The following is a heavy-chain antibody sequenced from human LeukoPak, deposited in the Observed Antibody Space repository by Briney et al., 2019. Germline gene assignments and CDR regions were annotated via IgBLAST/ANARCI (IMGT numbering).Heavy chain of an antibody. D-gene: IGHD6-19*01. CDR2: IYYSGST. J-gene: IGHJ3*02. V-gene: IGHV4-39*01. Sequence: SETLSLTCSVSGDSISSSRNYWGWIRQPPGKGLEWIGSIYYSGSTYYNPSLKSRVTISVDTSKNQFSLKLSSVTAADTAVYYCARHKYSSGWPPEGAFDIWGQGTMVTVSS. CDR3: ARHKYSSGWPPEGAFDI. CDR1: GDSISSSRNY.